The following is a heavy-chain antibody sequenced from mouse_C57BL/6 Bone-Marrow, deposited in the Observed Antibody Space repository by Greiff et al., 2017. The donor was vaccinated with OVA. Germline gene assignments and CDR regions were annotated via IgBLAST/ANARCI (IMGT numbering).Heavy chain of an antibody. J-gene: IGHJ4*01. V-gene: IGHV5-4*01. CDR1: GFTFSSYA. Sequence: EVNVVESGGGLVKPGGSLKLSCAASGFTFSSYAMSWVRQTPEKRLEWVATISDGGSYTYYPDNVKGRFTISRDNAKNNLYLQMSHLKSEDTAMYYCARDRRIYYAMDYWGQGTSVTVSS. CDR2: ISDGGSYT. CDR3: ARDRRIYYAMDY.